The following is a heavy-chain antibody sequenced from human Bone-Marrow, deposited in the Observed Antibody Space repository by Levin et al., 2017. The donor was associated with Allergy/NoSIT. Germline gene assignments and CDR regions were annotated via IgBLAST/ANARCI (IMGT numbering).Heavy chain of an antibody. CDR2: IDWDDDK. D-gene: IGHD1-1*01. Sequence: SGPTLVKPTQTLTLTCTFSGFSLNTSKMRVSWIRQPPGKALEWLARIDWDDDKFYSTSLKTRLTISKDTSKNQVVLTMTNMDPVDTATYYCARVLPSNDGWNDFDYWGQGTLVTVSS. CDR1: GFSLNTSKMR. CDR3: ARVLPSNDGWNDFDY. J-gene: IGHJ4*02. V-gene: IGHV2-70*04.